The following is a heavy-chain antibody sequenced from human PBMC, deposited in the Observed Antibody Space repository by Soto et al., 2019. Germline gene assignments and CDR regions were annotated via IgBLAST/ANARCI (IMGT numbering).Heavy chain of an antibody. CDR1: GFTVSSNY. V-gene: IGHV3-23*01. Sequence: GSLRLSCAASGFTVSSNYMSWVRQAPGKGLEWVSAISGSGGSTYYADSVKGRFTISRDNSKNTLYLQMNSLRAEDTAVYYCAKAQWLVLDGLFDYWGQGTLVTVSS. D-gene: IGHD6-19*01. CDR2: ISGSGGST. J-gene: IGHJ4*02. CDR3: AKAQWLVLDGLFDY.